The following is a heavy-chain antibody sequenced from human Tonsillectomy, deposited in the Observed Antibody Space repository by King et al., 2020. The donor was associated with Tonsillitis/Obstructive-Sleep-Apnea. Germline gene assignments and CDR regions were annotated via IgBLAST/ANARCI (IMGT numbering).Heavy chain of an antibody. J-gene: IGHJ4*02. V-gene: IGHV3-74*01. CDR2: INGDGSST. CDR3: ARDYGDTMIRGVFDY. Sequence: VQLVESGGGLVQPGGSLRLSCAASGFTFSAYWMHWVRRAPGKGLLWVSRINGDGSSTRYADSVRGRFTISRDNAKNTLYLQMNSLGAEDTAVYFCARDYGDTMIRGVFDYWGQGTLVTVSS. D-gene: IGHD3-10*01. CDR1: GFTFSAYW.